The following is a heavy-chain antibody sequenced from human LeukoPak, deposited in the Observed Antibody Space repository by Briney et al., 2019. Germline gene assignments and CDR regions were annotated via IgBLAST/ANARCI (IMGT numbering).Heavy chain of an antibody. V-gene: IGHV3-23*01. Sequence: GGSLRLSCAASGFTFSSYAMNWVRQAPGKGLEWVSSISESGGTTDYADSVKGRFTISRDNSKNTLYLQMNSLRAEDTAVYYCARDRVGATLYFDYWGQGTLVTVSS. CDR1: GFTFSSYA. D-gene: IGHD1-26*01. CDR3: ARDRVGATLYFDY. J-gene: IGHJ4*02. CDR2: ISESGGTT.